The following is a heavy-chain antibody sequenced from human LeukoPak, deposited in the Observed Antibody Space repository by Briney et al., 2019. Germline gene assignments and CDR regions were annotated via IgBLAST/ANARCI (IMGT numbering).Heavy chain of an antibody. D-gene: IGHD4-17*01. J-gene: IGHJ3*02. V-gene: IGHV1-8*01. Sequence: GASVKVSCKASGYTFTSYDINWVRQATGQGLEWMGWMNPDSGNTGYAQKFQGRVTMTRNTSISTAYMELSSLRSEDTAVYYCAGPTVTTGDDAFDIWGQGTMVTVSS. CDR2: MNPDSGNT. CDR3: AGPTVTTGDDAFDI. CDR1: GYTFTSYD.